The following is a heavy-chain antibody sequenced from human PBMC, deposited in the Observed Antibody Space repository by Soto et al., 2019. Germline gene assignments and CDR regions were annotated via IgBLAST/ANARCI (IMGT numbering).Heavy chain of an antibody. CDR2: INPNSGVT. Sequence: QVQLVQSGAEVKKPGASVTVSCRSSGDTFTGYYIHWVRQAPGQGLEWMGWINPNSGVTKYAQKFQGWVTMTMDTSIRTVYMQLSRLRSDDTAVYYCARESGGATATLDYYYFYMDVWGTGTTVTVSS. D-gene: IGHD5-12*01. J-gene: IGHJ6*03. CDR3: ARESGGATATLDYYYFYMDV. CDR1: GDTFTGYY. V-gene: IGHV1-2*04.